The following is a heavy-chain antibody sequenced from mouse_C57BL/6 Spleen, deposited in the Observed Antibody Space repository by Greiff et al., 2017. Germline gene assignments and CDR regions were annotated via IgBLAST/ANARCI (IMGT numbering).Heavy chain of an antibody. CDR2: ILPGSGST. CDR3: ARSNYYGRGSYYAMDY. Sequence: VKLMESGAELMKPGASVKLSCKATGYTFTGYWIEWVKQRPGHGLEWIGEILPGSGSTNYNEKFKGKATFTADTSSNTAYMQLSSLTTEDSAIYYCARSNYYGRGSYYAMDYWGQGTSVTVSS. CDR1: GYTFTGYW. D-gene: IGHD1-1*01. J-gene: IGHJ4*01. V-gene: IGHV1-9*01.